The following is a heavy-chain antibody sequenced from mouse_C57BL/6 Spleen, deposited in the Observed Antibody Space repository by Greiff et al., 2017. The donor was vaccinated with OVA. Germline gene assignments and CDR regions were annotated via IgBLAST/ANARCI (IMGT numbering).Heavy chain of an antibody. Sequence: DVMLVESGGGLVKPGGSLKLSCAASGFTFSDYGMHWVRKAPEKGLEWVAYISSGSSTIYYADTVKGRFTISRDNAKNTLFLQMTSLRSEDTAMYYCARTLYGNWDYYAMDYWGQGTSVTVSS. CDR2: ISSGSSTI. J-gene: IGHJ4*01. V-gene: IGHV5-17*01. CDR3: ARTLYGNWDYYAMDY. D-gene: IGHD2-1*01. CDR1: GFTFSDYG.